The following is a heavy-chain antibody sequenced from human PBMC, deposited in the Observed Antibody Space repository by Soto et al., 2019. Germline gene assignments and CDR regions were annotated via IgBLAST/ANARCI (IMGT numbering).Heavy chain of an antibody. J-gene: IGHJ6*02. D-gene: IGHD3-10*01. CDR2: IKSKTDGGTT. Sequence: EVQLVESGGGLVKPGGSLRLSCAASGFTFSNAWMSWVRQAPGKGLVWVGRIKSKTDGGTTDYAAPVKGRFTISRDDSKNTLYLQMNSLKAEDTAVYYCTTEGLITMVRGAFDYYGMDVWGQGTTVTVSS. CDR3: TTEGLITMVRGAFDYYGMDV. V-gene: IGHV3-15*01. CDR1: GFTFSNAW.